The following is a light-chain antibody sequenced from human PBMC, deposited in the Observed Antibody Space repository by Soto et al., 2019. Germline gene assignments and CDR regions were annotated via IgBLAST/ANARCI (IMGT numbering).Light chain of an antibody. J-gene: IGKJ4*01. V-gene: IGKV1-39*01. CDR2: AAS. Sequence: DIQMTQSPSSLSASVGDRVTITCRASQTITIYLNWYQQKPGKAPKLLIYAASTLQSGVPSRFIGSGSGKDFTLTISSLQPEDFAAYYCKQSFITPNPFGGGTKVEI. CDR1: QTITIY. CDR3: KQSFITPNP.